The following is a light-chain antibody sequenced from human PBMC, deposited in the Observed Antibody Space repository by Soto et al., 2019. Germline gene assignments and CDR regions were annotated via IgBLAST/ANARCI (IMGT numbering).Light chain of an antibody. CDR2: DVS. Sequence: QSALTQPASVSGSPGQSITISCTGTSSDVGVFNYVSWYQHHPGKAPKLLISDVSVRPSGVSNRFSGSKSGNTASLTISGLQAEDEADYYCNSYTSSSTQVFGGGTKVTVL. CDR3: NSYTSSSTQV. CDR1: SSDVGVFNY. J-gene: IGLJ2*01. V-gene: IGLV2-14*03.